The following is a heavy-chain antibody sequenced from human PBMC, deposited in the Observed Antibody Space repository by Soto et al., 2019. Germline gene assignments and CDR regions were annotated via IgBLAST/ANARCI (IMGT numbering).Heavy chain of an antibody. CDR1: GGPLSRSQHY. CDR2: VSFDGST. V-gene: IGHV4-39*01. Sequence: QLQLQESGPRLVKPSETLSLTCAVSGGPLSRSQHYWGWIRQPPGKGLEWVGSVSFDGSTYLNPSLMSRLSLSVDKSNNQFSLKLTSVTAADSAVYYCVRGRRSSMISLLKTPFDVWGQGTAVTVSS. J-gene: IGHJ3*01. CDR3: VRGRRSSMISLLKTPFDV. D-gene: IGHD3-22*01.